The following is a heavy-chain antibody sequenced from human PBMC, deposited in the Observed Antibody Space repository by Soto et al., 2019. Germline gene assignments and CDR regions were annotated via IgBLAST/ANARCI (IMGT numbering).Heavy chain of an antibody. CDR1: GYTFTSYA. D-gene: IGHD2-8*01. V-gene: IGHV1-3*01. CDR2: INAGNGNT. J-gene: IGHJ4*02. Sequence: ASVKVSCKASGYTFTSYAMHWVRQAPGKRLEWMGWINAGNGNTEYSQKFQGRVTITRDTSASTAYMELLSLTSEDTAVYYCAAVTVFDTNGFTFDYWGQGTLVTVSS. CDR3: AAVTVFDTNGFTFDY.